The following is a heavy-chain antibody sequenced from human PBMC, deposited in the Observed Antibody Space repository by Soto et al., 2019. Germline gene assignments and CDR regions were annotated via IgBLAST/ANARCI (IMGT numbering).Heavy chain of an antibody. Sequence: QVQLVQSGDEVRKPGSSVKVTCKACGYIFVNYGIAWVRRARGRGLEWMGWISPYSGNTHYASKVQGRLTMTTDTSTSTAYMDLGSLTSDDTAVYYCAMVDNYATPTPQDVWGQGTTVTVSS. V-gene: IGHV1-18*01. J-gene: IGHJ6*02. D-gene: IGHD5-12*01. CDR2: ISPYSGNT. CDR1: GYIFVNYG. CDR3: AMVDNYATPTPQDV.